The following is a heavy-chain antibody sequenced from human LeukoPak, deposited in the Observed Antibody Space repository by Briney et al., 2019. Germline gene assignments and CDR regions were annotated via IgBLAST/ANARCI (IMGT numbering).Heavy chain of an antibody. J-gene: IGHJ3*02. Sequence: PSGTLSLTCAVSGGSISSSNWWSWVRQPPGKGLEWIGEIYHSGSTNYNPSLKSRVTISVDTSKNQFSLKLSSVTAADTAVYYCARTYSSSWYSPGAFDIWGQGTMVTVSS. CDR1: GGSISSSNW. D-gene: IGHD6-13*01. CDR2: IYHSGST. V-gene: IGHV4-4*02. CDR3: ARTYSSSWYSPGAFDI.